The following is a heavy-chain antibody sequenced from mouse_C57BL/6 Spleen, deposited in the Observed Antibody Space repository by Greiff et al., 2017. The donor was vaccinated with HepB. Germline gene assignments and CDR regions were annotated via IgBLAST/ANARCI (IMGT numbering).Heavy chain of an antibody. CDR2: ISNGGGST. D-gene: IGHD2-4*01. CDR3: ARSYDYDAAWFAY. Sequence: EVHLVESGGGLVQPGGSLKLSCAASGFTFSDYYMYWVRQTPEKRLEWVAYISNGGGSTYYPDTVKGRFTISRDNAKNTLYLQMSRLKSEDTAMYYCARSYDYDAAWFAYWGQGTLVTVSA. V-gene: IGHV5-12*01. J-gene: IGHJ3*01. CDR1: GFTFSDYY.